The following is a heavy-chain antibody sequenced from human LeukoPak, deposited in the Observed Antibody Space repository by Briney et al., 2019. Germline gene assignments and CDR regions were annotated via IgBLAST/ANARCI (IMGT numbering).Heavy chain of an antibody. CDR1: VGTFSIYA. CDR3: AREGDSSSPFDY. Sequence: SVNVSCKASVGTFSIYAISWVPQAPGQGLEWMGGITPILCTANYAQKFQGRVTITADESTSTAYMELSSLRSEDTAVYYCAREGDSSSPFDYWGQGTLVTVSS. J-gene: IGHJ4*02. CDR2: ITPILCTA. V-gene: IGHV1-69*01. D-gene: IGHD6-6*01.